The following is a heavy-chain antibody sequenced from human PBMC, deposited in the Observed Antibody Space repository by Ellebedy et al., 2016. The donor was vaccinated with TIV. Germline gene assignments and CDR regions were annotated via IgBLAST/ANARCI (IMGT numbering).Heavy chain of an antibody. V-gene: IGHV3-23*01. CDR2: LSGSGGST. D-gene: IGHD6-19*01. CDR3: ARREQWLDY. Sequence: GGSLRLSXAASGFTFSSYAMSWVRQAPGKGLEWVSALSGSGGSTYYADSVKGRFTISRDNSKNTLYLQMNSLRAEDTAVYYCARREQWLDYWGQGTLVTVSS. J-gene: IGHJ4*02. CDR1: GFTFSSYA.